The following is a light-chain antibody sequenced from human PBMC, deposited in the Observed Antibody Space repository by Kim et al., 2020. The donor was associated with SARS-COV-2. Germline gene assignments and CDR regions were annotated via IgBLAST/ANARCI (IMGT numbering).Light chain of an antibody. J-gene: IGLJ1*01. CDR2: QDS. V-gene: IGLV3-1*01. CDR3: QAWDSGGV. Sequence: VSVSPGQTASITCSGDKLGDKYACWYQQKPGQSPVLVIYQDSKRPSGIPERFSGANSGNTATLTISGTQAMDEADYYCQAWDSGGVFGTGTKVTVL. CDR1: KLGDKY.